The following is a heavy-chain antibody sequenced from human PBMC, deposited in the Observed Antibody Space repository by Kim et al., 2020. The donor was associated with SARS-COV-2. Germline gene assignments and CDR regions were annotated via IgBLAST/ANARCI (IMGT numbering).Heavy chain of an antibody. CDR1: GGSISSYY. CDR3: ARVKPRGYDRSNWFDP. V-gene: IGHV4-59*13. D-gene: IGHD5-12*01. CDR2: IYYSGST. J-gene: IGHJ5*02. Sequence: SETLSLTCTVSGGSISSYYWSWIRQPPGKGLEWIGYIYYSGSTNYNPSLKSRVTISVDTSKNQFSLKLSSVTAADTAVYYCARVKPRGYDRSNWFDPWGQGTLVTVSS.